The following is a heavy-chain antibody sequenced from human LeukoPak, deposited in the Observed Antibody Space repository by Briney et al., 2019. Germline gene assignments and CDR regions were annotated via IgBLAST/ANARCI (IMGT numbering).Heavy chain of an antibody. D-gene: IGHD6-19*01. Sequence: PSETLSLTCTVSGDSISNYYWSWIRQPPGKGPEWIGYIYYSGTTNYNPSLKSRVTISVDTSKNQLSLKLSSVTAADTAVYYCEKDRKQLLIWGQGTLVTVSS. CDR1: GDSISNYY. CDR3: EKDRKQLLI. J-gene: IGHJ4*02. V-gene: IGHV4-59*01. CDR2: IYYSGTT.